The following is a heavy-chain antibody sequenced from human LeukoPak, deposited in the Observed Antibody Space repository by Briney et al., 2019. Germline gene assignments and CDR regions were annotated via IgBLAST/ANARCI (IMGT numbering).Heavy chain of an antibody. CDR2: IYPGDSDT. J-gene: IGHJ3*02. D-gene: IGHD3-10*01. Sequence: GESLKISCKGSGYSFTSYWIGWVRQMPGKGLEWMGIIYPGDSDTRYSPSFQGQVTISADKSISTAYLQWSSLKASDTAMYYCARPRTYHYGSGSPDAFDIWGQGTMVTVSS. CDR1: GYSFTSYW. V-gene: IGHV5-51*01. CDR3: ARPRTYHYGSGSPDAFDI.